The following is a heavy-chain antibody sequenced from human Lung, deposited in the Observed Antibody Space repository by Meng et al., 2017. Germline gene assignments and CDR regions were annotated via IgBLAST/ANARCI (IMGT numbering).Heavy chain of an antibody. D-gene: IGHD6-19*01. V-gene: IGHV6-1*01. CDR2: TYYRSKWYN. J-gene: IGHJ4*02. CDR3: ARSQQWLDS. Sequence: QVHLQQSGPGLVKPSRTLSLTVAISVDSVSSNSAAWNWSRQSPSRGLEWLGRTYYRSKWYNAYAVSVRSRITINPDTSKNQFSLQLNSVTPEDTAVYYCARSQQWLDSWGQVTLVTVSS. CDR1: VDSVSSNSAA.